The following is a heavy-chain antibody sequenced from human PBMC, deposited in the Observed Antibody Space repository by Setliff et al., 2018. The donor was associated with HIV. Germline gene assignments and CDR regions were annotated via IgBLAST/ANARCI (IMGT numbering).Heavy chain of an antibody. D-gene: IGHD3-16*01. Sequence: LRLSCAGSGFTFSSSWMHWVRQAPGKGLVWVSRINGDGSFTVYADSVKGRFTISRDNSKNTLYLQMNSVRGEDTAVYYCTSWGVPRDGFDIWGHGTKVTVS. CDR2: INGDGSFT. J-gene: IGHJ3*02. CDR1: GFTFSSSW. V-gene: IGHV3-74*01. CDR3: TSWGVPRDGFDI.